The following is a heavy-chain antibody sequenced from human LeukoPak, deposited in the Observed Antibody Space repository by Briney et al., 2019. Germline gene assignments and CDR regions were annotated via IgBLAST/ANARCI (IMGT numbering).Heavy chain of an antibody. J-gene: IGHJ4*02. Sequence: GGSLRLSCAASGFTFTAYLIHWVRQAPGKGLEWVAVMSSDGNAMFYANSVKGRFTISRDNSKNTLYLQMNSLRAEDTAVYYCVRESEYYFDHSASFDYWGQGTLVTVSS. D-gene: IGHD3-22*01. CDR2: MSSDGNAM. V-gene: IGHV3-30-3*01. CDR3: VRESEYYFDHSASFDY. CDR1: GFTFTAYL.